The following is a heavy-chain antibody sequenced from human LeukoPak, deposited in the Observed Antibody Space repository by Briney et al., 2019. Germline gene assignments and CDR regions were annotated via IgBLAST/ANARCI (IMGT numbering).Heavy chain of an antibody. D-gene: IGHD3-10*01. CDR1: GYTFSSDS. J-gene: IGHJ4*02. CDR3: ARDTSGSYSITYFDS. CDR2: IDSTGRYI. Sequence: GGSLRLSCVASGYTFSSDSMNWVRQAPGKGIEWVSYIDSTGRYIYYADSVKGRFTISRDNAKNSLYLQMNSLRVEDTAVYYCARDTSGSYSITYFDSWGQGTLVTVSS. V-gene: IGHV3-21*01.